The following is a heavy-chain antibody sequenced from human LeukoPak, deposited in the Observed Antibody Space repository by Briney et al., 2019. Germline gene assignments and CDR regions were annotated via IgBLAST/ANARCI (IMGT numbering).Heavy chain of an antibody. CDR2: IFYSGST. D-gene: IGHD5-18*01. Sequence: SETLSLTCTVSGGSISTSSYYWGWVRQPPGKGLEWIGNIFYSGSTYYSPSLKSRVTISLDTSRNQFSLKLNSVTAADTAVYYCARARRGTAMANFDYWGQGTLVTVSS. J-gene: IGHJ4*02. CDR3: ARARRGTAMANFDY. V-gene: IGHV4-39*07. CDR1: GGSISTSSYY.